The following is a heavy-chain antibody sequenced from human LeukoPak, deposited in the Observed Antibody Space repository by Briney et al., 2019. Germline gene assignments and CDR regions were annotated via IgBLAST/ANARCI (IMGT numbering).Heavy chain of an antibody. J-gene: IGHJ6*03. CDR3: ARQRPLWFGELFYYYYYMDV. D-gene: IGHD3-10*01. CDR2: IYDSGST. V-gene: IGHV4-59*01. Sequence: PSETLSLTCTVSGGSISSYYWSWIRQPPGKGLEWIGYIYDSGSTNYNPSLKGRVTISVDTSKNQFSLKLSSVTAADTAVYYCARQRPLWFGELFYYYYYMDVWGKGTTVTVS. CDR1: GGSISSYY.